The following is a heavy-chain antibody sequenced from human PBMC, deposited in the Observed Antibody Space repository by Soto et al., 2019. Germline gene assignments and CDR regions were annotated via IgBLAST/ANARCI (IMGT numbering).Heavy chain of an antibody. Sequence: QLQLQESGPGLVKPSETLSLTCTVSGGSISNSSYYWGWIRQPPGKGLEWIGSIYYSGSTYYNPSLKSRVTISVDTSKNQFSLKLSSVTAADTAVYYCARANSSGWYFYYYGMDVWGQGTTVTVSS. V-gene: IGHV4-39*01. CDR1: GGSISNSSYY. CDR2: IYYSGST. D-gene: IGHD6-19*01. J-gene: IGHJ6*02. CDR3: ARANSSGWYFYYYGMDV.